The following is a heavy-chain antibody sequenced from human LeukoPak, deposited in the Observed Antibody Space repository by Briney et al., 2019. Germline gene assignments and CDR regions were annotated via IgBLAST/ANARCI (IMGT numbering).Heavy chain of an antibody. CDR3: ASGYSNSGSYSPVDY. D-gene: IGHD1-26*01. Sequence: ASVKVSCKASGYTFTSYYMHWVRQAPGQGLEWMGIINPSGDTTSYAQKFQGRVTMTRDTSTSTVYMELSSLRSEDTAVYYCASGYSNSGSYSPVDYWGQGTLVTVSS. CDR2: INPSGDTT. V-gene: IGHV1-46*01. J-gene: IGHJ4*02. CDR1: GYTFTSYY.